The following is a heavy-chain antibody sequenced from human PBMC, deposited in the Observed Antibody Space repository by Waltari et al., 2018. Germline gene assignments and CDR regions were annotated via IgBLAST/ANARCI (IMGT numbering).Heavy chain of an antibody. Sequence: EVQLVESGGGLVQPGRSLRLSCAASGFTFDDYAMHWVRQAPGKGLEWVSVIYSGGSTYYADSVKGRFTITRDNSKNTLYLQMNSLRAEDTAVYYCAKGGCGFCYDSSGYEGAFDIWGQGTMVTVSS. CDR3: AKGGCGFCYDSSGYEGAFDI. V-gene: IGHV3-23*03. CDR1: GFTFDDYA. CDR2: IYSGGST. J-gene: IGHJ3*02. D-gene: IGHD3-22*01.